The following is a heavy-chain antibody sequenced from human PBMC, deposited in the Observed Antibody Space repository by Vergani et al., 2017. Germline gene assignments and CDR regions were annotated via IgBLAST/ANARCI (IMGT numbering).Heavy chain of an antibody. CDR1: GYTFSNYY. CDR2: INPSGGHT. D-gene: IGHD3-9*01. V-gene: IGHV1-46*03. Sequence: QVQVVQSGAEVKKSGASVKVPCKTSGYTFSNYYMHWVRQAPGQGLEWMGIINPSGGHTNYAQKFQGRVTMTRDTSTSTVYMELISLRSEDTAIYYCARGDYGILTGYRYWGQGTVVTVSA. CDR3: ARGDYGILTGYRY. J-gene: IGHJ4*02.